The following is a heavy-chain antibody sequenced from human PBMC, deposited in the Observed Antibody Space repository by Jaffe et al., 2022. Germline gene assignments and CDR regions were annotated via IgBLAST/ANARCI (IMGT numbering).Heavy chain of an antibody. J-gene: IGHJ4*02. CDR3: ARDVVAADY. Sequence: QVQLQESGPGLVKPSETLSLTCTVSGGSISSYYWSWIRQPPGKGLEWIGYIYYSGSTNYNPSLKSRVTISVDTSKNQFSLKLSSVTAADTAVYYCARDVVAADYWGQGTLVTVSS. V-gene: IGHV4-59*01. CDR1: GGSISSYY. CDR2: IYYSGST. D-gene: IGHD2-15*01.